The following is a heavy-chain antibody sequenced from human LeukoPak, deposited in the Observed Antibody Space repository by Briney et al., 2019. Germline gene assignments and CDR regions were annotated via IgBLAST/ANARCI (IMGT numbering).Heavy chain of an antibody. V-gene: IGHV3-21*01. J-gene: IGHJ3*02. CDR1: GFTFSSYS. CDR2: ISSSSSYI. Sequence: PGGSLRLSCAASGFTFSSYSMNWVRQAPGKGLEWVSSISSSSSYIYYADSVKGRFTISRDNAKNSLYLQMNSLRAEDTAVYYCARDAAAAATWAFDIWGQGTMVTVSS. D-gene: IGHD6-13*01. CDR3: ARDAAAAATWAFDI.